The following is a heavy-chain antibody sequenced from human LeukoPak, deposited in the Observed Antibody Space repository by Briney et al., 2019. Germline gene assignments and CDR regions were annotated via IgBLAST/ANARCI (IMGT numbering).Heavy chain of an antibody. CDR2: INPSGGST. CDR3: ARDPFYDSSGYYPDY. J-gene: IGHJ4*02. Sequence: ASVRVSCKASGYTFTSYYMHWVRQAPGQGLEWMGIINPSGGSTSYAQKFQGRVTMTRDTSTSTVYMELSSLRSEDTAVYYCARDPFYDSSGYYPDYWGQGTLVTVSS. CDR1: GYTFTSYY. V-gene: IGHV1-46*01. D-gene: IGHD3-22*01.